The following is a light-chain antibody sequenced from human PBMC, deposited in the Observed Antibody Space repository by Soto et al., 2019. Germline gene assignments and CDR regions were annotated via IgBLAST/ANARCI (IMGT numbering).Light chain of an antibody. CDR1: NSNIGGNT. Sequence: QSALTQPPSASGTPGQRVTISFSGSNSNIGGNTVNWYQQLPGAAPKLLMYSNDQRPSGVPDRFSGSKFGTTASLAISGLQSEDEADYYCSSYTSSSTLVFGTGTKVTVL. CDR3: SSYTSSSTLV. CDR2: SND. V-gene: IGLV1-44*01. J-gene: IGLJ1*01.